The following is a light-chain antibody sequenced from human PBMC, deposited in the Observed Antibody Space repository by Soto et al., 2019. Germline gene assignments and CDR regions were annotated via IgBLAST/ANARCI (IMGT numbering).Light chain of an antibody. CDR3: AVWDESLRGYV. V-gene: IGLV1-47*01. Sequence: QSVLTQPPSASGTPGQRVTIACSGSTPNIGTNYVHWYQQLPGTAPKRLIYRNNQRPSGVPDRFSASKSGTSASLAISGLRSEDEADYYCAVWDESLRGYVFGTGTKVTVL. J-gene: IGLJ1*01. CDR2: RNN. CDR1: TPNIGTNY.